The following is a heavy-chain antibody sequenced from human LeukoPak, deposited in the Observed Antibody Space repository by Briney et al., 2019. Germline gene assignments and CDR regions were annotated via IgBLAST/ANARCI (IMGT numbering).Heavy chain of an antibody. Sequence: SETLSLTCTVSGGSISSYYWTWIRQPPGKGLEWIGFIYYSGTTKYYPSLESRVTLSLDTSKNQFSLRLNSVTAADTAVYYCARRVAVPGSYYFDYWSQGTLVTVSS. V-gene: IGHV4-59*08. CDR1: GGSISSYY. CDR3: ARRVAVPGSYYFDY. D-gene: IGHD2-2*01. CDR2: IYYSGTT. J-gene: IGHJ4*02.